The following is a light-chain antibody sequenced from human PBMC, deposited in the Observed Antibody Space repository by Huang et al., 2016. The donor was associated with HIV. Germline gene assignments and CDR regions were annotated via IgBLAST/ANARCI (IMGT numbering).Light chain of an antibody. CDR3: QQSYNTPRT. CDR2: AAS. CDR1: QIITTH. Sequence: DIQMTQSPSSLSASVGDRVIITCRASQIITTHFTWYQHKPGKAPILLIYAASSLQTGVPPRFSGSGSGTDFTLTIDSLQPEDFATYYCQQSYNTPRTFGQGTKLEV. V-gene: IGKV1-39*01. J-gene: IGKJ1*01.